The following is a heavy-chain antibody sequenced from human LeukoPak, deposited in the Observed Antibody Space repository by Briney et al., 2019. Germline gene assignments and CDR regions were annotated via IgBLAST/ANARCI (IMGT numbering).Heavy chain of an antibody. CDR3: ARGLWFGELPPPYYFDY. CDR1: GGPISSYY. J-gene: IGHJ4*02. Sequence: PSETLSLTCTVSGGPISSYYWSWIRQPPGKGLEWIGYIYYSGSTNYNPSLKSRVTISVDTSKNQFSLKLSSVTAADTAVYYCARGLWFGELPPPYYFDYWGQGTLVTVSS. D-gene: IGHD3-10*01. CDR2: IYYSGST. V-gene: IGHV4-59*01.